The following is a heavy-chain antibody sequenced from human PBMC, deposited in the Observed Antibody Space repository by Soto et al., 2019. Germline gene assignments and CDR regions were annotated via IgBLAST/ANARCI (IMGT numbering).Heavy chain of an antibody. Sequence: QVQLVQSGAEVKKPGSSVKVSCKASGGTFSSYAISWVRQAPGQGLEWMGGIIPFFGTANYAQKFQGRVTITADESTSTAHMELSSLRAEATAVYYCARRYCSGGSCSPYGMDVWGQGTTVTVSS. D-gene: IGHD2-15*01. V-gene: IGHV1-69*12. J-gene: IGHJ6*02. CDR3: ARRYCSGGSCSPYGMDV. CDR2: IIPFFGTA. CDR1: GGTFSSYA.